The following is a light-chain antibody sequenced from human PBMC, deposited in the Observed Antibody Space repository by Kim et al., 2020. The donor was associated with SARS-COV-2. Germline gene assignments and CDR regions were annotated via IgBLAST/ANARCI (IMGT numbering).Light chain of an antibody. V-gene: IGLV2-8*01. J-gene: IGLJ3*02. CDR3: SSYASSSTRRV. CDR2: DVS. Sequence: QSALTQPPSASGSPGQSVTISCTGTSSDVGGYNYVSWYQQHPGKAPKLMIYDVSKRPSGVPDRFSGSKSGNTASLTVSGLQTEDEADYYCSSYASSSTRRVFGGGTKLTVL. CDR1: SSDVGGYNY.